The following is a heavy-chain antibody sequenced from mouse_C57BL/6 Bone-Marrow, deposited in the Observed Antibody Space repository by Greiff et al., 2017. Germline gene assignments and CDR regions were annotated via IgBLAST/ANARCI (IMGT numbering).Heavy chain of an antibody. CDR2: IYPRSGNT. CDR1: GYTFTSYG. Sequence: LKESGAELARPGASVKLSCKASGYTFTSYGISWVKQRTGQGLEWIGEIYPRSGNTYYNEKFKGKATLTADKSSSTAYMELRSLTSEDSAVYFCARYYYGSSYDWYFDVWGTGTTVTVSS. J-gene: IGHJ1*03. CDR3: ARYYYGSSYDWYFDV. V-gene: IGHV1-81*01. D-gene: IGHD1-1*01.